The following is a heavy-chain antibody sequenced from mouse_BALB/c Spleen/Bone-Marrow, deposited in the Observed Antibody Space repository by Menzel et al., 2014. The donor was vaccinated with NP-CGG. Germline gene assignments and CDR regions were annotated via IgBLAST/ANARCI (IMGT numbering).Heavy chain of an antibody. D-gene: IGHD1-1*01. V-gene: IGHV3-2*02. Sequence: QLKESGPGLVKPSQSLSLICTVTGYSITSDYAWNWIRQFPGNKLEWMGYISYSGNTRYNPSLKSRISISRDTSKNQFFLQLNSVTTEDTATYYCARTHYYGSSYPYWGQGTLVTVSA. CDR3: ARTHYYGSSYPY. CDR2: ISYSGNT. CDR1: GYSITSDYA. J-gene: IGHJ3*01.